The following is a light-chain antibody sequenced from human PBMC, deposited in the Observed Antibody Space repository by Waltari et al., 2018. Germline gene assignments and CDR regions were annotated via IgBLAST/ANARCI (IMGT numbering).Light chain of an antibody. CDR3: QQRYNWPWT. V-gene: IGKV3-11*01. CDR1: QTINNY. J-gene: IGKJ1*01. CDR2: DAS. Sequence: ETVLTQSPATLSLSPGERATLSCRASQTINNYLAWYHHKPGQAPRLLIYDASNRATGIPARFSGSGSGTDFTLTISSLEPEDFAVYYCQQRYNWPWTFGQGTKVEIE.